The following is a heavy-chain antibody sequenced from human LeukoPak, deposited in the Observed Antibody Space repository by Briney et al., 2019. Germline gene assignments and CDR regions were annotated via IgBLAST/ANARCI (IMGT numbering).Heavy chain of an antibody. D-gene: IGHD3-3*01. V-gene: IGHV3-23*01. Sequence: GGSLRLSCAASGFTFSSYAMSWVRQAPGKGLEWVSAISGSGGSTYYADSVKGRFTISRDNSKNTLYLQMNSLRAEDTAVYYCAKDRYYDFWSGYSVAWGQGALVTVSS. J-gene: IGHJ5*02. CDR3: AKDRYYDFWSGYSVA. CDR2: ISGSGGST. CDR1: GFTFSSYA.